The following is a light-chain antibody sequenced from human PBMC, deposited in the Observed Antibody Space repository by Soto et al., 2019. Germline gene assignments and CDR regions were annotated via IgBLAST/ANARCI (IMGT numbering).Light chain of an antibody. Sequence: EIVLTQSPGTLSLSAGERATLSCRASQSVSSSYLAWYQHKPGQAPRLLIYGVSSRATGIPDSFSGSGSGTHFTLIISRLEPEDFAVYYCHQYGTSPKTFGQGTKVEIK. J-gene: IGKJ1*01. CDR2: GVS. CDR3: HQYGTSPKT. V-gene: IGKV3-20*01. CDR1: QSVSSSY.